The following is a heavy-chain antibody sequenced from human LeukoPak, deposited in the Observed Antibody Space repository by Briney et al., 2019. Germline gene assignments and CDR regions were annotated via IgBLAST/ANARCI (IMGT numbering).Heavy chain of an antibody. CDR3: ARGNRGWPHYYYYYGMDV. J-gene: IGHJ6*02. CDR2: INHSGST. V-gene: IGHV4-34*01. CDR1: GGSFSGYY. D-gene: IGHD6-19*01. Sequence: SEILSLTCAVYGGSFSGYYWSWIRQPPGKGLEWIGEINHSGSTNYNPSLKSRVTISVDTSKNQFSLKLSSVTAADTAVYYCARGNRGWPHYYYYYGMDVWGQGTTVTVSS.